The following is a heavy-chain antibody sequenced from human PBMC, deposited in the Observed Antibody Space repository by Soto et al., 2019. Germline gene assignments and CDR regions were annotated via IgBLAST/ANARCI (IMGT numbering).Heavy chain of an antibody. Sequence: SLRLSCAASGFTFSNYAMSWVRQAPGKGLEWVSAISGSGSSTYYANSVKGRFAISRDNSKNTLFLQMNSLRDEDTAVYYCAKDRHPDGIWTFDSWGPGTLVTVSS. D-gene: IGHD3-9*01. CDR2: ISGSGSST. J-gene: IGHJ4*02. V-gene: IGHV3-23*01. CDR1: GFTFSNYA. CDR3: AKDRHPDGIWTFDS.